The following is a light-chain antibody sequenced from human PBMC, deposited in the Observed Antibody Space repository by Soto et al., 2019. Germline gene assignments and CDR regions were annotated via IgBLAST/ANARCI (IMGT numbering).Light chain of an antibody. V-gene: IGKV3-15*01. Sequence: EIVMTQSPATLSVSPGERATLSCRASQSVSSNLAWYQQKPGQAPRLLIYDASTRATGIPARFSGGGSGTEFTLTISSLQSEDFAVYYCQQYSDWPRFGQGTKVEIK. J-gene: IGKJ1*01. CDR3: QQYSDWPR. CDR2: DAS. CDR1: QSVSSN.